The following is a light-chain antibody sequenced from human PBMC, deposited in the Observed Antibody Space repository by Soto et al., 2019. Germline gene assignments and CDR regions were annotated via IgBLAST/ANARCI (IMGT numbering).Light chain of an antibody. CDR2: VAS. V-gene: IGKV1-9*01. CDR3: QQLNSHPYT. CDR1: QDISNY. Sequence: IQLTQSPSSLSASVGDRVTITCRASQDISNYLAWYQQRPGKAPKLLIYVASTIQSGVPSRVGGSGSGTHFTLTISSLQPEDFATYYCQQLNSHPYTFGQGTKLEI. J-gene: IGKJ2*01.